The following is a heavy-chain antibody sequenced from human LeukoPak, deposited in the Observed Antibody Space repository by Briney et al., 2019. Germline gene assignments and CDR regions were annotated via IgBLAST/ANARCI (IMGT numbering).Heavy chain of an antibody. J-gene: IGHJ3*02. CDR2: IKQDGSEK. CDR3: ARSLGVDTNRAFDI. V-gene: IGHV3-7*03. Sequence: PGGSLRLSCAASGFTFSSYWMSWVRQAPGKGLEWVANIKQDGSEKYYVDSVKSRFTISRDNAKNSLYLQMNSLRAEDTAVYYCARSLGVDTNRAFDIWGQGTMVTVSS. D-gene: IGHD5-18*01. CDR1: GFTFSSYW.